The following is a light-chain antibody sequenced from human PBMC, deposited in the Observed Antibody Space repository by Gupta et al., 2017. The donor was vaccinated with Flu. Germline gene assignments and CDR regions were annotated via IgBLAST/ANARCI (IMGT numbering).Light chain of an antibody. CDR1: QNIDKF. J-gene: IGKJ4*01. Sequence: ITCRASQNIDKFLNWYQHKPGKAPRLLIVAASILQGGVPSRFTGSGAGTEFTLTITSLQAEDFATYYCQQPDSPPPTFGGGTKVEIK. CDR2: AAS. V-gene: IGKV1-39*01. CDR3: QQPDSPPPT.